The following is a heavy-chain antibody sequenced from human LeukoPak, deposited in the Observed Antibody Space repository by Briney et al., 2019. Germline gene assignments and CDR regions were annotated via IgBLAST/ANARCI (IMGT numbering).Heavy chain of an antibody. V-gene: IGHV3-30*18. CDR1: GFTFSYYG. D-gene: IGHD6-13*01. J-gene: IGHJ5*02. Sequence: GRSLRLSCAASGFTFSYYGMQWVRQAPGKGLDWEALISYDGSNKNYADSVKGRFTISRDNSMNTLYLQMNSLRAEDTAVYYCAKDGAGSWFGEATWGQGTLVTVSS. CDR2: ISYDGSNK. CDR3: AKDGAGSWFGEAT.